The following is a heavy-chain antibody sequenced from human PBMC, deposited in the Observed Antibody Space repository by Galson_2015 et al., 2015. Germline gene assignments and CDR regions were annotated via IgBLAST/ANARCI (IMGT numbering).Heavy chain of an antibody. J-gene: IGHJ5*02. V-gene: IGHV4-39*01. Sequence: ETLSLTCTVSGGSISSSSYYWGWIRQPPGKGLEWIGSIYYSGSTYYNPSLKSRVTISVDPSKNQFSLKLSSVTAADTAVYYCARHVGSSGWFDPWGQGTLVTASS. CDR1: GGSISSSSYY. CDR2: IYYSGST. CDR3: ARHVGSSGWFDP. D-gene: IGHD1-26*01.